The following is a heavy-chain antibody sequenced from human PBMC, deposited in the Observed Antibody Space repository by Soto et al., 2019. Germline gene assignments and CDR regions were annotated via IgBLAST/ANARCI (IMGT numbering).Heavy chain of an antibody. CDR1: GGSISSYY. J-gene: IGHJ6*02. D-gene: IGHD6-19*01. Sequence: SETLSLTCTVSGGSISSYYWSWIRQPPGKGLEWIGYIYYSGSTNYNPSLKSRVAISVDTSKNQFSLKLSSVTAADTAVYYCASAAVAGNYYYGMDVWGQGTTVTVSS. CDR3: ASAAVAGNYYYGMDV. CDR2: IYYSGST. V-gene: IGHV4-59*01.